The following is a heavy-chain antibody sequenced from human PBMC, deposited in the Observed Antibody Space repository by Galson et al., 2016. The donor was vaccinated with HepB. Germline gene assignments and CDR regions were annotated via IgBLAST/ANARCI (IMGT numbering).Heavy chain of an antibody. D-gene: IGHD3-3*01. CDR3: ARGCYDFWSGARAVLGYAGYYFDS. CDR2: INHSGRT. V-gene: IGHV4-34*01. Sequence: ETLSLTCAVYGGTFSGYYWSWIRQPPGKGLEWIGEINHSGRTNYNPSLKSRVTISVDTSKNQFSLNLRSMTAADTAMYYCARGCYDFWSGARAVLGYAGYYFDSWGQGTLVTVSS. CDR1: GGTFSGYY. J-gene: IGHJ4*02.